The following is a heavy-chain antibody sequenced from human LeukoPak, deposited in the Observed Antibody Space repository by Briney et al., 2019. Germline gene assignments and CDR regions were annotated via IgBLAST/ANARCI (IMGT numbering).Heavy chain of an antibody. CDR1: GGSISSSSYY. J-gene: IGHJ4*02. V-gene: IGHV4-39*07. CDR2: IYYSGST. Sequence: SETLSLTCTVSGGSISSSSYYWGWIRQPPGKGLEWIGSIYYSGSTNYNPSLKSRVTISVDTSKNQFSLKLSSVTAADTAVYYCARRLLRNKSIDYWGQGTLVTVSS. CDR3: ARRLLRNKSIDY. D-gene: IGHD3-22*01.